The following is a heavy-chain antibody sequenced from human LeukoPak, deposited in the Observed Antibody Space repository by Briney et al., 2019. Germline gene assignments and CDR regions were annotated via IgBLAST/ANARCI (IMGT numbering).Heavy chain of an antibody. J-gene: IGHJ4*02. V-gene: IGHV3-15*01. D-gene: IGHD1-26*01. CDR2: IKSKSDGGTK. CDR3: VRATSGSH. Sequence: GGSLRLSCAASGFTFSNAWMSWVRQAPGKGLEWVVRIKSKSDGGTKDYAAPVKGGFTISRDDSKKTLYLQMNSLKTEDTAVYYCVRATSGSHWGQGTLVTVSS. CDR1: GFTFSNAW.